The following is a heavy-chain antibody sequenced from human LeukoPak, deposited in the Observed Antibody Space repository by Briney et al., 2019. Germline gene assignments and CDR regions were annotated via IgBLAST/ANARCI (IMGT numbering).Heavy chain of an antibody. CDR3: AELGITMIGGV. D-gene: IGHD3-10*02. Sequence: GGSLRLSCAASGFIFRNYNMNWVRQAPGKGLEWISYITLSSTTIYYADSVKGRFTISRDNAKNSLYLQMNSLRAEDTAVYYCAELGITMIGGVWGKGTTVTISS. J-gene: IGHJ6*04. V-gene: IGHV3-48*04. CDR1: GFIFRNYN. CDR2: ITLSSTTI.